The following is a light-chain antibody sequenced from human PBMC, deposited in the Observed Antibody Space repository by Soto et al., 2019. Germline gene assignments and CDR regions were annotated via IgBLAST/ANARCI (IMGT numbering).Light chain of an antibody. V-gene: IGKV1-39*01. CDR2: DAS. CDR3: QQSYNTPQT. J-gene: IGKJ1*01. CDR1: QTISTY. Sequence: IQMTQSPSSLAASVGDRVTITCRASQTISTYVNWYRQKSGAAPELLIYDASTLQSGVPSRFRGGGSGTDFTLTISSLQLEDFATYYCQQSYNTPQTFGQGTKVDNK.